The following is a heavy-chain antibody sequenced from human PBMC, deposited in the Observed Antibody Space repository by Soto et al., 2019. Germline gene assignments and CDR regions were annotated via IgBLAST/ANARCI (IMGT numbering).Heavy chain of an antibody. CDR3: ARQGPYGMDV. J-gene: IGHJ6*02. Sequence: QVQLQESGPGLVKPSETLSLTCTVSGGSISSYYWSWIRQPPGKGLEWIGYIYYSGSTNYNPSLKSLVTTSVDTSKTEFSLKLSSVTAADTAVYYCARQGPYGMDVWGQGTTVTVSS. CDR2: IYYSGST. CDR1: GGSISSYY. V-gene: IGHV4-59*08.